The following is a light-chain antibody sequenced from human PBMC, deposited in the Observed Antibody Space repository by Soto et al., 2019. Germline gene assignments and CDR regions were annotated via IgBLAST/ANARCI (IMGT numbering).Light chain of an antibody. J-gene: IGKJ4*01. CDR2: AAS. V-gene: IGKV1-12*01. CDR1: EGISSR. CDR3: QQSNSFPLT. Sequence: DIQMTQSTYSVSASVGDRVTITYRASEGISSRLAWYQQKPGKAPNLLIYAASSLQSGVPARFSGSGSETDFTLTIGSLQPEDFATYYCQQSNSFPLTFGGGTKVEIK.